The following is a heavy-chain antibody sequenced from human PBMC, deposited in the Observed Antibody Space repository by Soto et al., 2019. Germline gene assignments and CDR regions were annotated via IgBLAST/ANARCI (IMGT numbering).Heavy chain of an antibody. D-gene: IGHD3-9*01. J-gene: IGHJ6*02. CDR1: GFTFSSYG. Sequence: GGSLRLSCAASGFTFSSYGMHWVRQAPGKGLEWVAVIWYDGSNKYYADSVKGRFTISRDNSKNTLYLQMDSLRAEDTAVYYCARNSYYDILTGYYSAYGMDVWGQGTTVTVSS. CDR2: IWYDGSNK. CDR3: ARNSYYDILTGYYSAYGMDV. V-gene: IGHV3-33*01.